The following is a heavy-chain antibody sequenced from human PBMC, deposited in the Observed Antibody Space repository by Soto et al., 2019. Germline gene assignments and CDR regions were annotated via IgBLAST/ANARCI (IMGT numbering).Heavy chain of an antibody. Sequence: ASVKVSCKASGYTFTSYDINWVRQATGQGLEWMGWMNPNSANTGYAQKFQGRVTMTRNTSISTAYMELSSLRSEDTAVYYCARDPIAAAGSNRDLNWFDPWGQGTLVTVSS. V-gene: IGHV1-8*01. CDR2: MNPNSANT. CDR1: GYTFTSYD. D-gene: IGHD6-13*01. J-gene: IGHJ5*02. CDR3: ARDPIAAAGSNRDLNWFDP.